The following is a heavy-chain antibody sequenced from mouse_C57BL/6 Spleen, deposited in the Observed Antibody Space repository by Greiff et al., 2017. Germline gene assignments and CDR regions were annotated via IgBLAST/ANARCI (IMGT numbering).Heavy chain of an antibody. CDR3: ARSVITTVVPRYFDV. V-gene: IGHV1-81*01. J-gene: IGHJ1*03. D-gene: IGHD1-1*01. CDR2: IYPRSGNT. Sequence: QVQLQQSGAELARPGASVKLSCKASGYTFTSYGISWVKQRTGQGLEWIGEIYPRSGNTYYNEKFKGKATLTADKSSSTAYMELRSLTSEDSAVYFCARSVITTVVPRYFDVWGTGTTVTVSS. CDR1: GYTFTSYG.